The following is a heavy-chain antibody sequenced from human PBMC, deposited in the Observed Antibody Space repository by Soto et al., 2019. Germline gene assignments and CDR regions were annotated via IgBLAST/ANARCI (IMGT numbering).Heavy chain of an antibody. J-gene: IGHJ4*02. Sequence: LSLTCRVSGDAISNLYCCWIRQTPGRGLEWMGGVHESGSTDYNPSLKGRVTISLHTSKSQFSLSLRSATAADTATYYCARGTRALITSFFAYWGQGIPVTVSS. D-gene: IGHD1-20*01. V-gene: IGHV4-59*03. CDR3: ARGTRALITSFFAY. CDR1: GDAISNLY. CDR2: VHESGST.